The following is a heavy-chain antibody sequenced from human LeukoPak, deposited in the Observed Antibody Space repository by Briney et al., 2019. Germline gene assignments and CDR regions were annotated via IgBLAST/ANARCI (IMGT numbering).Heavy chain of an antibody. Sequence: GALRLSCTGSGFTFGDYAMTWVRQAPGKGLEWVGFIRSKIYGGTAEYAASVQGRFTISRDDSKGIVYLQMNSLKTEDTAVYYCTRDQTPYYWGQGTLVTVSS. J-gene: IGHJ4*02. CDR3: TRDQTPYY. CDR2: IRSKIYGGTA. CDR1: GFTFGDYA. V-gene: IGHV3-49*04.